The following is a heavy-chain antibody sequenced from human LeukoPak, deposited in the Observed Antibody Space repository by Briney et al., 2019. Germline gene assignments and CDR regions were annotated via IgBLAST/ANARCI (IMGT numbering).Heavy chain of an antibody. CDR2: ISSSSYI. CDR1: GFTFSSYS. D-gene: IGHD1-26*01. CDR3: ARTVGASVGGAFDI. J-gene: IGHJ3*02. V-gene: IGHV3-21*01. Sequence: TAGGSLRLSCAASGFTFSSYSMNWVRQAPGKGLEWVSSISSSSYIYYADSVKGRFTISRDNAKNSLYLQMNSLRAEDTAVYYCARTVGASVGGAFDIWGQGTMVTASS.